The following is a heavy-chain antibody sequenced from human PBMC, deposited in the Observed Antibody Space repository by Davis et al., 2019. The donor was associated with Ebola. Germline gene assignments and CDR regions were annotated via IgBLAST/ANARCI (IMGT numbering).Heavy chain of an antibody. V-gene: IGHV3-74*01. J-gene: IGHJ6*02. CDR3: ARVGYYYGSGSPGGYYYGMDV. CDR1: GFTFSSYW. D-gene: IGHD3-10*01. CDR2: INSDGSST. Sequence: GESLKISCAASGFTFSSYWMHWVRQAPGKGLVWVSRINSDGSSTSYADSVKGRFTISRDNAKNTLYLQMNSLRAEDTAVYYCARVGYYYGSGSPGGYYYGMDVWGQGTTVTVSS.